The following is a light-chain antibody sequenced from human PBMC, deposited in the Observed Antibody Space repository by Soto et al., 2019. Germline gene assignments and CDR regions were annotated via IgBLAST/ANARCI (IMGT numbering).Light chain of an antibody. J-gene: IGLJ1*01. CDR1: SSDVGDYNY. Sequence: QSVLTQPASVPGSPGQSITISCTGTSSDVGDYNYVSWYQQHPGKAPKLMIYEVSNRPSGVSNRFSGSKSGNTASLTISGLQAEDEADYYCSSYTSSSTGVFGTGTKVTVL. CDR3: SSYTSSSTGV. CDR2: EVS. V-gene: IGLV2-14*01.